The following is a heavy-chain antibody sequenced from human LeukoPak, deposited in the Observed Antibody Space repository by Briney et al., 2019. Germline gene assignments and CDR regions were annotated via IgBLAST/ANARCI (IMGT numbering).Heavy chain of an antibody. J-gene: IGHJ3*02. Sequence: GASVKVSCKASGYTFTSYGISWVRQAPGQGLEWMGWISAYNGNTNYAQKLQGRVTMTTDTSTSTAYMELRSLRSDDTAVYYCARELESHGYDFQYGAFDIWGQGTMVTVSS. D-gene: IGHD3-3*01. CDR1: GYTFTSYG. CDR2: ISAYNGNT. V-gene: IGHV1-18*01. CDR3: ARELESHGYDFQYGAFDI.